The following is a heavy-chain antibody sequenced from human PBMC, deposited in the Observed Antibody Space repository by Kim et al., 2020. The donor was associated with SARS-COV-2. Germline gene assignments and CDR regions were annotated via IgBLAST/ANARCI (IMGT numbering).Heavy chain of an antibody. D-gene: IGHD2-15*01. Sequence: QKLQGRVTMTTDTSTSTAYMELTSLRSDDTAVYYCARDRRKRRVADWFDPWGQGTLVTVSS. V-gene: IGHV1-18*01. J-gene: IGHJ5*02. CDR3: ARDRRKRRVADWFDP.